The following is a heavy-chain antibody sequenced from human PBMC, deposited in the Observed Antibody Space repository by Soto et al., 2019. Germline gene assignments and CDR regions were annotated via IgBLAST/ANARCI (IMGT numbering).Heavy chain of an antibody. V-gene: IGHV3-30*18. J-gene: IGHJ6*02. CDR3: AKDILRDQLDWGMDV. CDR1: GFIFSGYG. D-gene: IGHD3-9*01. CDR2: ISYDGRRK. Sequence: QVQLVESGGGVVQPGGSLRLSCSGYGFIFSGYGIHWVRQPPGKGLEWVAVISYDGRRKYYEDSVKGRFTVSRDNSQNTVYLEMNGLRVEDSAIYYCAKDILRDQLDWGMDVWGQGTTVTVSS.